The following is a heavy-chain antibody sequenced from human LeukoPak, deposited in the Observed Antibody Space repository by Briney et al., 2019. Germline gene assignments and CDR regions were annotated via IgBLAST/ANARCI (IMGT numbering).Heavy chain of an antibody. CDR1: GGSVSSGSYY. V-gene: IGHV4-61*01. D-gene: IGHD3-10*01. Sequence: PADTLSLTCTVSGGSVSSGSYYWSWIRQPPGKGLEWIGYIYYSGSTNYNPSLKSRVTISVDTSKNQFSLKLSSVIAADTAVYYCASYYYGSGIVWGQGTLVTVSS. CDR2: IYYSGST. CDR3: ASYYYGSGIV. J-gene: IGHJ4*02.